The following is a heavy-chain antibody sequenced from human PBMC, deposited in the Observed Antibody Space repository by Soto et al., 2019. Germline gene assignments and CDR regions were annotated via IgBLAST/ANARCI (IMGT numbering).Heavy chain of an antibody. Sequence: GASVKVSCKASGYTFTSYGISWVRQAPGQGLEWMGWISAYNGNTNYAQKLQGRVTMTTDTSTSTAYMELRSLRSDDTAVYYCATGEYYYDSSGYYSPGDYWGQGTLVTVSS. J-gene: IGHJ4*02. CDR3: ATGEYYYDSSGYYSPGDY. CDR2: ISAYNGNT. V-gene: IGHV1-18*01. D-gene: IGHD3-22*01. CDR1: GYTFTSYG.